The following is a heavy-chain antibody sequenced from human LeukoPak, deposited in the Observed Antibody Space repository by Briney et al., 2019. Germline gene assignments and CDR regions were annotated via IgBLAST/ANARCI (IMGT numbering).Heavy chain of an antibody. CDR2: ISSTGSHI. D-gene: IGHD4-11*01. V-gene: IGHV3-21*05. CDR1: GFTFSSYS. J-gene: IGHJ4*02. CDR3: ARDYSLDY. Sequence: GGSLRLSCAASGFTFSSYSMMWVRQAPGKGPEWVSYISSTGSHIYYADSVKGRFTVSRDNAKNSLYLQMNSLRAEDTAVYYCARDYSLDYWGQGTLDTVSS.